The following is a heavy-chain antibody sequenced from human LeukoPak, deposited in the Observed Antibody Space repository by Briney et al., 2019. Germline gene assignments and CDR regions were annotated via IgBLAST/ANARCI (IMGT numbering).Heavy chain of an antibody. CDR1: GFTFSNYW. D-gene: IGHD3-16*02. V-gene: IGHV3-7*01. J-gene: IGHJ1*01. CDR3: ARDGNDRGGAYGYFQH. Sequence: GGSLRLSCAASGFTFSNYWMSWVRQAPGKGLEWVANIKQDGSEKYYVDSVKGRFTISRDNAKNSLYLQMNSLRAEDTAVYYCARDGNDRGGAYGYFQHWGQGTLVTVSS. CDR2: IKQDGSEK.